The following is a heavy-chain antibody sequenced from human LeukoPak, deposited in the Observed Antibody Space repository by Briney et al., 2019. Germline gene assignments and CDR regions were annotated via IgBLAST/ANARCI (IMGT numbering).Heavy chain of an antibody. CDR1: GFTFSSYA. J-gene: IGHJ4*02. CDR3: ARTAINNNWNDVRFDY. Sequence: PGGSLRLSCAASGFTFSSYAMSWVRQAPGKGLEWVSAISGSGGSTYYADSVKGRFTISRDNSKNTLYLQMNSLRAEDTAVYYCARTAINNNWNDVRFDYWGQGTLVTVSS. V-gene: IGHV3-23*01. D-gene: IGHD1-1*01. CDR2: ISGSGGST.